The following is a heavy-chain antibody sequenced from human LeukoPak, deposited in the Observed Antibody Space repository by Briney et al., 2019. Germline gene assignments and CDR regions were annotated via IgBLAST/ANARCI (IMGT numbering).Heavy chain of an antibody. CDR3: ARGKDYSGS. V-gene: IGHV3-11*06. D-gene: IGHD3-10*01. CDR1: GFTFSTYW. Sequence: GGSLRLSCAASGFTFSTYWMHWVRQAPGEGLEWVSYISSSSSYTNYADSVKGRFTISRDNAKNSLYLQMNSLRAEDTAVYYCARGKDYSGSWGQGTLVTVSS. CDR2: ISSSSSYT. J-gene: IGHJ5*02.